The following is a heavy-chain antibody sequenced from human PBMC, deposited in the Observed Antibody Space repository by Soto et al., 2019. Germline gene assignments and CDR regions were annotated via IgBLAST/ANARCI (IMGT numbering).Heavy chain of an antibody. Sequence: QVQLVESGGGVVQPGRSLRLSCVASGFSFHTYGIHWVRQSPGKGLEWVALISYEGSNTYYADSVKGRCTISRDNSKNTRYLQMNSLRVDDTGVYYCARVTPGNNLYYFYGMDVWGQGTSVTVSS. CDR2: ISYEGSNT. CDR1: GFSFHTYG. J-gene: IGHJ6*02. D-gene: IGHD1-1*01. CDR3: ARVTPGNNLYYFYGMDV. V-gene: IGHV3-30*03.